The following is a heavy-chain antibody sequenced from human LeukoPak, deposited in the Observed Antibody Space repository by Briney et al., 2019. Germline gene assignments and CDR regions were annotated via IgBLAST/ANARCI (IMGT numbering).Heavy chain of an antibody. V-gene: IGHV4-4*07. CDR1: GGSFTNYY. J-gene: IGHJ4*02. D-gene: IGHD6-13*01. Sequence: SETLSLTCIVSGGSFTNYYWSWIRQPAGKGLEWIGRIYASGSSDYNPSLKSRVTMSVDTSKNQFSLKLSSVTAADTAVYYCARSRIAAAGTRGFDYWGQGTLVTVSS. CDR3: ARSRIAAAGTRGFDY. CDR2: IYASGSS.